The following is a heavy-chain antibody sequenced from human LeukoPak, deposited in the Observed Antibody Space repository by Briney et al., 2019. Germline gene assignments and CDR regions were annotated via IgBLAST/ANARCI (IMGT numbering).Heavy chain of an antibody. CDR2: ISSSGGYI. D-gene: IGHD4-17*01. Sequence: GGSLRLSCAASGFTFSAYSMNWVRQAPGKGLEWVSSISSSGGYIYYADSVKGRFTISRDNAKNSLSLQMNSLRAEATAVYYCARDRSGDYSFASWGQGTLVTVSS. CDR1: GFTFSAYS. CDR3: ARDRSGDYSFAS. J-gene: IGHJ5*01. V-gene: IGHV3-21*01.